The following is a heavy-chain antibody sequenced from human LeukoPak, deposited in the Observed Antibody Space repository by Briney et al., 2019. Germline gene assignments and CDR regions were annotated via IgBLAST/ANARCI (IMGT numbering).Heavy chain of an antibody. D-gene: IGHD3-22*01. CDR2: IYPGDSDT. CDR1: GYIITTNW. V-gene: IGHV5-51*01. CDR3: ARGAYDSRGYYLQPPPDY. J-gene: IGHJ4*02. Sequence: GESLKISCKGSGYIITTNWIAWVRQLPGKGLEWMGIIYPGDSDTRYSPSFRGQVTISADNSISTAYLQWSSLQASDTAVYYCARGAYDSRGYYLQPPPDYWGQGTLVTVSS.